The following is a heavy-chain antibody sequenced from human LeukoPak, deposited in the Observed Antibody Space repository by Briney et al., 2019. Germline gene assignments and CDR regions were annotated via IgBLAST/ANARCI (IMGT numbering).Heavy chain of an antibody. CDR2: INPKSGGT. V-gene: IGHV1-2*02. J-gene: IGHJ4*02. D-gene: IGHD6-13*01. CDR3: AVHQVYSRSFFHFFDY. CDR1: GYTFAGYY. Sequence: ALLKVSCKASGYTFAGYYMHCVRQSPGQRLGWMGWINPKSGGTKYAQRFHGRVTTTSDTSISKAYMELNRLRSDDTAVHCCAVHQVYSRSFFHFFDYWGEGPLVSVS.